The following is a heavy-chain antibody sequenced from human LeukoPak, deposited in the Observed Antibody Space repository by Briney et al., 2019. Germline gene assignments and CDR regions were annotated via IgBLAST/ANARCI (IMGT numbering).Heavy chain of an antibody. CDR2: INPSGGST. CDR3: ATGGPYDFWSGRKSGFDY. CDR1: GYTFTSYY. D-gene: IGHD3-3*01. V-gene: IGHV1-46*01. J-gene: IGHJ4*02. Sequence: ASVKVSCKASGYTFTSYYMHWVRQAPGQGLEWMGLINPSGGSTSYAQKFQGRVTMTRDTSTSTVYMELSSLRSEDTAVYYCATGGPYDFWSGRKSGFDYWGQGTLVTVSS.